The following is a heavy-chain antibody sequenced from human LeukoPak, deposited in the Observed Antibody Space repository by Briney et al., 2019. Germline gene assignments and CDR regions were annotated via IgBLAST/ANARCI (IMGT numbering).Heavy chain of an antibody. J-gene: IGHJ4*02. CDR1: GHTFTSYY. CDR2: INPSGGST. CDR3: ARVSSGQYCGGDCYSDY. V-gene: IGHV1-46*01. Sequence: ASVKVSCKASGHTFTSYYMHWVRQAPGQGLEWMGIINPSGGSTSYAQKFQGRVTMTRDTSTSTVYMELSSLRSEDTAVYYCARVSSGQYCGGDCYSDYWGQGTLVTVSS. D-gene: IGHD2-21*02.